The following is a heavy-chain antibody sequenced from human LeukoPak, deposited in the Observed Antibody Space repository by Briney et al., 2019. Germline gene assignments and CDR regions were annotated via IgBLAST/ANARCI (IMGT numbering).Heavy chain of an antibody. Sequence: PGGSLRLSCAASGFTVSSNYMSWVRQAPGKGLEWVSVFYSGGSTYYADSVKDRFTISRDNSKNMLFLQMNSLRAEDTAVYFCARSLPLRGTYSLDLWGQGTLVTVSS. V-gene: IGHV3-66*01. CDR2: FYSGGST. CDR3: ARSLPLRGTYSLDL. D-gene: IGHD1-26*01. CDR1: GFTVSSNY. J-gene: IGHJ4*02.